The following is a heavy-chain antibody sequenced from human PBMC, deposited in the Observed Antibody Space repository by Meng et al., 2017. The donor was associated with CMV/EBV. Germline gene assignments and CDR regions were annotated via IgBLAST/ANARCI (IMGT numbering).Heavy chain of an antibody. Sequence: GGPLRLSCAASGFTFSSYAMHWVRQAPGKGLEWVAVISYDGSNEYYADSVKGRFTISRDNSKNTRYLQMNSLRAEDTAVYYCARGEIAVAAAIDYWGQGTLVTVSS. D-gene: IGHD6-19*01. CDR1: GFTFSSYA. J-gene: IGHJ4*02. CDR3: ARGEIAVAAAIDY. V-gene: IGHV3-30*04. CDR2: ISYDGSNE.